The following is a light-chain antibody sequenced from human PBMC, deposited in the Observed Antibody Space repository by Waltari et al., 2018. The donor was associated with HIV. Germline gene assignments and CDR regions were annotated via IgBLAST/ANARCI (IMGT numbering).Light chain of an antibody. CDR1: SSNISRHY. V-gene: IGLV1-47*01. CDR2: RNN. J-gene: IGLJ3*02. Sequence: QSVMTQPPSASGTPGQRVTISCSGTSSNISRHYVNWYQHLPGTTPKLLIYRNNQRPSGVPDRFSGSKSGTSASLAISGLRSEDEADYYCAAWDDSLSGSWVFGGGTQVTVL. CDR3: AAWDDSLSGSWV.